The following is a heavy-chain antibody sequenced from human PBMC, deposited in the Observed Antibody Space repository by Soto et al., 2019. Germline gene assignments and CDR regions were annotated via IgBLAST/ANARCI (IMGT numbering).Heavy chain of an antibody. J-gene: IGHJ6*02. V-gene: IGHV1-69*02. Sequence: SVKVSCKAFGGTFSSYTISWVRQAPGQGLEWMGRIIPIPGIANYAQRFQGRVTITADKSTSTAYMELSSLRSEDTAVYYCARVIGDIVVVPAATDYYYYGMDVWGQGTTVTVSS. CDR3: ARVIGDIVVVPAATDYYYYGMDV. CDR1: GGTFSSYT. CDR2: IIPIPGIA. D-gene: IGHD2-2*01.